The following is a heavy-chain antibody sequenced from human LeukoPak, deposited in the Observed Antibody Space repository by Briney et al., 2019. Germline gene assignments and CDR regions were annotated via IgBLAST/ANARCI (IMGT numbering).Heavy chain of an antibody. CDR3: ARMSAASYYYYYMDV. V-gene: IGHV4-59*08. D-gene: IGHD2-15*01. J-gene: IGHJ6*03. CDR1: GGSISSYY. Sequence: SETLSLTCTVSGGSISSYYWSWIRQPPGKGLEWIGYIYYSGSTNYNPSLKSRVTISVDTSKNQFSLKLSSVTAADTAVYYCARMSAASYYYYYMDVWGKGTTVTVSS. CDR2: IYYSGST.